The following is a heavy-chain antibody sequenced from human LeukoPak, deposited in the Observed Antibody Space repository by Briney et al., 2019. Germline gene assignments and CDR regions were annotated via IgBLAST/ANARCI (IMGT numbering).Heavy chain of an antibody. Sequence: QPGGSLRLSCAASGFTFSRYGMHWVRQTPGKGLEWVAVISYDASNKYYTDSVKGRFTISRDNSKNTLYLQMNSLRAEDTAVYYCAKSHGYRYGFDYWGQGTLVTVSS. CDR3: AKSHGYRYGFDY. D-gene: IGHD5-18*01. V-gene: IGHV3-30*18. J-gene: IGHJ4*02. CDR1: GFTFSRYG. CDR2: ISYDASNK.